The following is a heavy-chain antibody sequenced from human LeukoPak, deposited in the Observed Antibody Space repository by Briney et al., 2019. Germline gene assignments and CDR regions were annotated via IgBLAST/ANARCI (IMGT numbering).Heavy chain of an antibody. J-gene: IGHJ5*02. D-gene: IGHD1-26*01. Sequence: PSETLSLTCTVSGGSISSSSYYWGWIRQPPGKGLEWIGSIHYSGSTYYNPSLKSRVTISVDTSKNQFSLKLSSVTAADTAVYYCASPKWELRGFDPWGQGTLVTVSS. V-gene: IGHV4-39*01. CDR2: IHYSGST. CDR1: GGSISSSSYY. CDR3: ASPKWELRGFDP.